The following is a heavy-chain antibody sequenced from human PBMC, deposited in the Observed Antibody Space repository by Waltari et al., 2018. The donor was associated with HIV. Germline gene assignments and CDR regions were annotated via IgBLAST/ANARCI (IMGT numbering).Heavy chain of an antibody. CDR2: ISSDGSTT. D-gene: IGHD4-17*01. J-gene: IGHJ3*02. Sequence: EVQLVESGGGLVQPGGSLRLSCAALGFTFRSYWMNWVRQAPGKGLLWVSCISSDGSTTNYADSVKGRLTISRDNAKNTLYLQMNSLRADDTAVYYCARENTMTYYDALDIWGQGTMVTVSS. CDR1: GFTFRSYW. CDR3: ARENTMTYYDALDI. V-gene: IGHV3-74*01.